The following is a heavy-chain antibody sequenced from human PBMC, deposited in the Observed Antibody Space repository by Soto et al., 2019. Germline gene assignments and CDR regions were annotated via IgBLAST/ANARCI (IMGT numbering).Heavy chain of an antibody. V-gene: IGHV4-39*01. Sequence: QLLLQESGPGLVKPSETLSLTCTVSGGSILDSTYYWAWIRQSPGKGLEWIGTIFYSGGTFYTPSLKSRVPLSVDTSNNQFSLNLSSVTAADTAVYYCARQASGYYYGWFDPWGQGTLVTVSS. CDR1: GGSILDSTYY. J-gene: IGHJ5*02. CDR3: ARQASGYYYGWFDP. D-gene: IGHD3-22*01. CDR2: IFYSGGT.